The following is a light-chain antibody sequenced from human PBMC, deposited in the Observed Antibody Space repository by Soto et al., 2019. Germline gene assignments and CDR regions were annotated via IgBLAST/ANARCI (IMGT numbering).Light chain of an antibody. V-gene: IGKV3-11*01. Sequence: EIVLTQSPATLALSPGERATLSCRASQSVSGYLAWYQQKPGQAPKLLIFDASNRATGIPARFSGSGSGTDFTLTISTLEPEDFAVYYCQQRSNWPITFGQGTRLEIK. J-gene: IGKJ5*01. CDR2: DAS. CDR3: QQRSNWPIT. CDR1: QSVSGY.